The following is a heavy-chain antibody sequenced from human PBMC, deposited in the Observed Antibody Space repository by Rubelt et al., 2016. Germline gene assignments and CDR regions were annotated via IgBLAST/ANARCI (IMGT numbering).Heavy chain of an antibody. CDR1: GASISTSYYY. Sequence: QLQLQESGPGLVKPSETLSLTCTVSGASISTSYYYWGWIRQPPGLGLEWIGSIYYSGSTYYNPSLKSRVTMSVDTSNSQFSRGLNSVRAADTAVYYCVGRATSRSYGVEIWGQETLVTVSS. D-gene: IGHD6-6*01. CDR3: VGRATSRSYGVEI. V-gene: IGHV4-39*01. J-gene: IGHJ3*02. CDR2: IYYSGST.